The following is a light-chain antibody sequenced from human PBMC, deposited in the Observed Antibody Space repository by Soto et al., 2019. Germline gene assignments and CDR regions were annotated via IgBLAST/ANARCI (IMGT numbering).Light chain of an antibody. CDR1: SSDVGGSNY. CDR2: EDS. CDR3: NSYTNTSAGWV. Sequence: QSVLTQPASVSGSPGQAITISCTGTSSDVGGSNYVSWYQQHPGKPLKLILFEDSHRPSRVPDRFSGSKSGNTASLAISRLQAEDEAHYYCNSYTNTSAGWVFGGGTKVTVL. J-gene: IGLJ3*02. V-gene: IGLV2-14*01.